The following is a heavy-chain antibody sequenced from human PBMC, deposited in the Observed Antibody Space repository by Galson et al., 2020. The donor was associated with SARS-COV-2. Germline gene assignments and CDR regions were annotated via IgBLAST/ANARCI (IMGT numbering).Heavy chain of an antibody. Sequence: GGSLRLSCAASGFTFSSYGMHWVRQAPGKGLEWVAVISYDGSNKYYADSVKGRFTISRDNSKNTLYLQMNSLRAEDTAVYYCAKDFGDRYDFWSGYYQYYYYGMDVWGQGTTVTVSS. CDR1: GFTFSSYG. D-gene: IGHD3-3*01. V-gene: IGHV3-30*18. J-gene: IGHJ6*02. CDR2: ISYDGSNK. CDR3: AKDFGDRYDFWSGYYQYYYYGMDV.